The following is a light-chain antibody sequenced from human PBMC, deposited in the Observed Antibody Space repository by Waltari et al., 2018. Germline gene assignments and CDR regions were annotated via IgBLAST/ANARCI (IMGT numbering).Light chain of an antibody. CDR3: QQRSNWPRT. CDR1: QGVSSY. V-gene: IGKV3-11*01. J-gene: IGKJ1*01. Sequence: EIVLTQSPATLSLSPGERATPSCRASQGVSSYLAWYQQKPGQAPSLLIYAASTRATSIPARVSGSGSVTDFTRAISSLKPEDFAVYYCQQRSNWPRTFGQGTKVEIK. CDR2: AAS.